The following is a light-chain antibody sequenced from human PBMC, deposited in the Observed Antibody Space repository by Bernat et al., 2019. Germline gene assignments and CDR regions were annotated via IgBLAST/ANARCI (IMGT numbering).Light chain of an antibody. CDR3: QYYHSSNWV. CDR1: SGSIASTY. CDR2: EDN. Sequence: NFMLTQPHSVSESPGKTVTISCTRSSGSIASTYVQWYRHRPGSAPTTVIYEDNQRPSGVPDRFSGSIDSSSNSSSLPISGLKTEDEADYYCQYYHSSNWVFGGGTKLTVL. J-gene: IGLJ3*02. V-gene: IGLV6-57*04.